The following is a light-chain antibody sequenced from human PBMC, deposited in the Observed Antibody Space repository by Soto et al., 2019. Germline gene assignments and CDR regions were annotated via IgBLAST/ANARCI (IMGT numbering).Light chain of an antibody. V-gene: IGKV1-5*01. CDR2: DAS. CDR1: QSISNS. CDR3: QHYNRFSRT. Sequence: DIQMTQSPSTLSASVGDRVIITCRASQSISNSLAWYQQKPGKAPKFLIYDASSLEVGVPSRFSGSGSGTEFTLTIGSLQPDDFATDYCQHYNRFSRTFGPGTKLENK. J-gene: IGKJ2*02.